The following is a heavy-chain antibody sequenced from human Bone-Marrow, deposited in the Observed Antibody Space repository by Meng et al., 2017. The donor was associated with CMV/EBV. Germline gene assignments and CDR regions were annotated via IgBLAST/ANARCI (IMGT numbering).Heavy chain of an antibody. CDR3: ARDNPGYSSSWYVPYY. J-gene: IGHJ4*02. D-gene: IGHD6-13*01. V-gene: IGHV3-30*02. CDR2: IRYDGSNK. Sequence: GESLKISCAASGFTFSSHGMHWVRQAAGKGLEWVAFIRYDGSNKYYADSVKGRFTISRDNSKNTLYLQMNSLRAEDTAVYYCARDNPGYSSSWYVPYYWGQGTLVTVSS. CDR1: GFTFSSHG.